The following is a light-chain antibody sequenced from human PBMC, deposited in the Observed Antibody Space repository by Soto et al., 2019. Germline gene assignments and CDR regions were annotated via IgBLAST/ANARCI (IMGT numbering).Light chain of an antibody. Sequence: DIQITQSPSSLSASVGDRVTITCRSSQSIINFLNWYQQKPGKAPNLLIFVASTLQSGVPSRFSGSGSGTDFTLTITSLQPEDSATYYCHQTYIAPWAFGQGTRVEIK. CDR2: VAS. CDR3: HQTYIAPWA. J-gene: IGKJ1*01. CDR1: QSIINF. V-gene: IGKV1-39*01.